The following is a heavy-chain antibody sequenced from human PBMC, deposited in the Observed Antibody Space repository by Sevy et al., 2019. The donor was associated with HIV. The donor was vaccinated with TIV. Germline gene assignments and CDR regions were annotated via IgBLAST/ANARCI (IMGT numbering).Heavy chain of an antibody. CDR2: FYYSGRT. V-gene: IGHV4-59*02. CDR3: AEVSPSYYYGVGA. J-gene: IGHJ6*02. CDR1: GDSVSSGY. Sequence: SETLSLTCADSGDSVSSGYWSWIRQPPGKGLEWIGYFYYSGRTNYNPSLKSRVTISVDTSKNQFSLKLTSVTAADTAVYYCAEVSPSYYYGVGAWGQGTTVTVSS.